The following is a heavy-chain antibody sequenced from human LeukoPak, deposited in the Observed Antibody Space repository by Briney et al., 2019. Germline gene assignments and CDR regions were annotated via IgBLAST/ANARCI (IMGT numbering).Heavy chain of an antibody. Sequence: GGSLRLSCAASGFTFSSYSMNWVRQAPGKGLEWVSSISSSSSYIYYADSVKGRFTISRDNSKNTLYLQMNSLRAEDTAVYYCARGPSGYHNAGGQGTLVTVSS. J-gene: IGHJ4*02. CDR3: ARGPSGYHNA. V-gene: IGHV3-21*01. CDR1: GFTFSSYS. CDR2: ISSSSSYI. D-gene: IGHD5-12*01.